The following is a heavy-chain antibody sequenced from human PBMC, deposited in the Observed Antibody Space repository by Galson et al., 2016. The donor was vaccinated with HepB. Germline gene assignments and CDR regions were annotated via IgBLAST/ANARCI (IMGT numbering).Heavy chain of an antibody. V-gene: IGHV4-30-2*01. CDR2: IYHSGST. CDR3: ARADYYYDHSGTKSWYFDL. D-gene: IGHD3-22*01. Sequence: TLSLTCAVSSGSISSGGYSWSWIRQPPGKGLEWIGYIYHSGSTHYTPSLKSRLTISVDRSKNQFFLKLSSVTAADTAVYYCARADYYYDHSGTKSWYFDLWGRGTLVTVSS. CDR1: SGSISSGGYS. J-gene: IGHJ2*01.